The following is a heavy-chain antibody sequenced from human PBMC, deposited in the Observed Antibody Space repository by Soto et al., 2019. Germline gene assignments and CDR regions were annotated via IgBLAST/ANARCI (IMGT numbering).Heavy chain of an antibody. Sequence: ASVKVSCKASGYTFTTYGITWVRQAPGQGLEWMGWISGYNGNTDYSQKFQGRVTMTTDTSTSTAYMELRSLRSDDTAVYYCARGGRFIYDTSGLTVGAAYFDYWGQ. CDR3: ARGGRFIYDTSGLTVGAAYFDY. D-gene: IGHD3-22*01. V-gene: IGHV1-18*01. CDR2: ISGYNGNT. J-gene: IGHJ4*02. CDR1: GYTFTTYG.